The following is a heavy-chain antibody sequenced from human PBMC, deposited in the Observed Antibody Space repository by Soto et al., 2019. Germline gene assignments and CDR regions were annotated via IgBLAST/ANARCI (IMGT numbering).Heavy chain of an antibody. V-gene: IGHV4-34*01. CDR1: GGSFSGYY. CDR3: ASGYSSSSLRENYFDY. CDR2: INHSGST. J-gene: IGHJ4*02. Sequence: ASETLSLTCAVYGGSFSGYYWSWIRQPPGKGLEWIGEINHSGSTNYNPSLKSRVTISVDTSKNQSSLKLSSVTAADTAVYYCASGYSSSSLRENYFDYWGQGTLVTVSS. D-gene: IGHD6-6*01.